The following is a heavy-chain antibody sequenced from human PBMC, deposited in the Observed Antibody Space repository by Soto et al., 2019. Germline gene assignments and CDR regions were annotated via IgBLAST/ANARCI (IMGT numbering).Heavy chain of an antibody. J-gene: IGHJ4*02. CDR3: ARPGRDDYADY. CDR1: GGSISSSSYY. V-gene: IGHV4-39*01. Sequence: QLQLQESGPGLVKPSETLSLTCTVSGGSISSSSYYWGWIRQPPGKGLEWIGSIYYSGSTYYNPSLKSRVTISVDTSKNQFSLKLSSVTAADTAVYYCARPGRDDYADYWGQGTLVTVSS. D-gene: IGHD1-26*01. CDR2: IYYSGST.